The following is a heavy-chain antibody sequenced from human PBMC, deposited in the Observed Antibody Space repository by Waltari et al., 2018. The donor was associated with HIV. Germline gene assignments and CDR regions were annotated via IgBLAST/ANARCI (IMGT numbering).Heavy chain of an antibody. V-gene: IGHV3-74*03. CDR3: VKDVAVTHYGVYYSGLDV. CDR2: IDNDGRVI. D-gene: IGHD2-8*01. CDR1: GFVFGRHW. J-gene: IGHJ6*02. Sequence: VESGGNVVQPGGSLRLSCTAYGFVFGRHWMQWVRQSPGGGLFWVSRIDNDGRVIKYANSVKDRFTLSRDNTKEMLFLEMKSLRSEDSGIYYCVKDVAVTHYGVYYSGLDVWGQGTTVTV.